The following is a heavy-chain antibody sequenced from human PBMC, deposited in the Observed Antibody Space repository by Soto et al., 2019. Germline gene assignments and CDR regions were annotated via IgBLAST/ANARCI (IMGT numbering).Heavy chain of an antibody. D-gene: IGHD3-16*02. J-gene: IGHJ4*02. V-gene: IGHV3-74*01. CDR3: ARVGSSGDIVFDY. Sequence: GGSLRLSCAASGFTFSSYWMHWVRQAPGKGLVWVSRINSDGSSTSYADSVKGRFTISRDNAKNTLYLQMNSLRAEDTAVYYCARVGSSGDIVFDYWGQGTLVTVSS. CDR2: INSDGSST. CDR1: GFTFSSYW.